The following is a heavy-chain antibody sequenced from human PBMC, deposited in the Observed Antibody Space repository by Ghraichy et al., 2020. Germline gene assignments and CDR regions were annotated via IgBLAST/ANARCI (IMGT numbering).Heavy chain of an antibody. D-gene: IGHD3-22*01. CDR2: INPNSGGT. V-gene: IGHV1-2*06. J-gene: IGHJ1*01. Sequence: ASVKVSCKASGYTFTGYYMHWVRQAPGQGLEWMGRINPNSGGTNYAQKFQGRVTMTRDTSISTAYMELSRLRSDDTAVYYCARDEYYYDSSGYYEPNAEYFQHWGQGTLVTVSS. CDR3: ARDEYYYDSSGYYEPNAEYFQH. CDR1: GYTFTGYY.